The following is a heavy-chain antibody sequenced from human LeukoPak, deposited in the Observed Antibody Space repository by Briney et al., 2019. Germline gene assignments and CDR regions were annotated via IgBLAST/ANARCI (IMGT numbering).Heavy chain of an antibody. CDR2: INHSGST. CDR1: GGSFSGYY. Sequence: SETLSLTCAVYGGSFSGYYWSWIRQPPGKGLEWIGEINHSGSTNYNPSPKSRVTISVDTSKNQFSLKLSSVTAADTAVYYCASYNRWELRTFDYWGQGTLVTVSS. J-gene: IGHJ4*02. CDR3: ASYNRWELRTFDY. D-gene: IGHD1-26*01. V-gene: IGHV4-34*01.